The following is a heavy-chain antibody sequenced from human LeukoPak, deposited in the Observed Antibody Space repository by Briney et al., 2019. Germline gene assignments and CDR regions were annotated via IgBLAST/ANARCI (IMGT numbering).Heavy chain of an antibody. CDR2: ISGSGGST. Sequence: GGSPRLSCAASGFTFSSYAMSWVRQAPGKGLEWVSAISGSGGSTYYADSVKGRFTISRDSSKNTLYLQMNSLRAEDTAVYYCAKGNGITMVRGAADYWGQGTLVTVSS. CDR1: GFTFSSYA. D-gene: IGHD3-10*01. J-gene: IGHJ4*02. V-gene: IGHV3-23*01. CDR3: AKGNGITMVRGAADY.